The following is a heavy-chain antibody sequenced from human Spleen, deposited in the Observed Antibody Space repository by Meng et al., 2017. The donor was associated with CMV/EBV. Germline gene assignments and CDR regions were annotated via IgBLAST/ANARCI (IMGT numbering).Heavy chain of an antibody. CDR3: ARERMVGAVWEAPH. D-gene: IGHD2-15*01. CDR1: GFTFSSYA. V-gene: IGHV3-30-3*01. CDR2: ISSDGTNK. Sequence: GESLKISCAASGFTFSSYAVHWVRQAPGKGLQWVAVISSDGTNKWYTDSVKGRFTVSRDSSKSYLQMSSLRPEDTAVYYCARERMVGAVWEAPHWGQGTLVTVSS. J-gene: IGHJ4*02.